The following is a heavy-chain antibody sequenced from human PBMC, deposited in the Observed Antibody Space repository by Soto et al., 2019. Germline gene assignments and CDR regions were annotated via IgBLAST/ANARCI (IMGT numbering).Heavy chain of an antibody. CDR2: VSHSGTT. D-gene: IGHD2-8*01. CDR3: ARSSTSRPDS. Sequence: QVQLEQWGAGLLKPSETLSLTCVVYGQSLDGYYWSWIRQPPGEGLEWIGEVSHSGTTNYSPSLKSRLTISVDTSTNQFSLKMNSVTAADTAVYFCARSSTSRPDSSGQGTLVTVSS. V-gene: IGHV4-34*01. CDR1: GQSLDGYY. J-gene: IGHJ5*01.